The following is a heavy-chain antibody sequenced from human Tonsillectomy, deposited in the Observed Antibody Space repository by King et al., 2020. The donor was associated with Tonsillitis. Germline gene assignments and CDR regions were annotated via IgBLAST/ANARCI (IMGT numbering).Heavy chain of an antibody. D-gene: IGHD3-9*01. CDR1: GGSISSGAYY. J-gene: IGHJ4*02. Sequence: QLQESGPGLVKPSQTLSLTCTVSGGSISSGAYYWSWIRQHPGKGLEWIGYIFYSGSTYYNPSLKSRLTISVDTSKNQFSLKLSSVTAADTAVYYCARAPYYDILTGYFDYWGQGTLVTVSS. CDR2: IFYSGST. CDR3: ARAPYYDILTGYFDY. V-gene: IGHV4-31*03.